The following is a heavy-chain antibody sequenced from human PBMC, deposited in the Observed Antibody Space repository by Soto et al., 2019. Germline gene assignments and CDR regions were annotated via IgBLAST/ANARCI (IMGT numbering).Heavy chain of an antibody. Sequence: GGSLRLSCAASGFTFSSYAMSWVRQAPGKGLEWVSAISGSGGSTYYADSVKGRFTISRDNSKNTLYLQMNSLRAEDTAVYYCAKVVPRDYYDSSGSYYFDYWGQGTLVTVSS. J-gene: IGHJ4*02. CDR2: ISGSGGST. CDR3: AKVVPRDYYDSSGSYYFDY. CDR1: GFTFSSYA. D-gene: IGHD3-22*01. V-gene: IGHV3-23*01.